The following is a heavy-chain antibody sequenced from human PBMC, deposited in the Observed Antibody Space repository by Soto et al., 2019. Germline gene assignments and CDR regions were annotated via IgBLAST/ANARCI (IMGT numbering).Heavy chain of an antibody. CDR3: ARNTLRYCSGGSCYSDYYYGMDV. CDR1: GYSFTSYW. V-gene: IGHV5-10-1*01. CDR2: IDPSDSYT. J-gene: IGHJ6*02. Sequence: ESLKISCKGSGYSFTSYWISWVRQMPGKGLEWMGRIDPSDSYTNYSPSFQGHVTISADKSISTAYLQWSSLKASDTAMYYCARNTLRYCSGGSCYSDYYYGMDVWGQGTTVTVSS. D-gene: IGHD2-15*01.